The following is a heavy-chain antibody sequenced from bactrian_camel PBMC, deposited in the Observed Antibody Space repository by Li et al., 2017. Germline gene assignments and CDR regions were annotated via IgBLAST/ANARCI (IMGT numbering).Heavy chain of an antibody. J-gene: IGHJ4*01. CDR3: NIGLCGTWPPGQDNY. Sequence: VQLVESGGGSVQAGGSLRLSCAASGFNFMPTCLAWFRRAPGKEREAVATIATAGATGAAYVDSVKGRFTISQDSANKTLYLQMNSLKPEDTATYYCNIGLCGTWPPGQDNYWGQGTQVTVS. D-gene: IGHD5*01. CDR1: GFNFMPTC. CDR2: IATAGATGA. V-gene: IGHV3S53*01.